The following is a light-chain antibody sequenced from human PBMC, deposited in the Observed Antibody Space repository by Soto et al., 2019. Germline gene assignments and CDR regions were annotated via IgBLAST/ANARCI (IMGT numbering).Light chain of an antibody. Sequence: ELVLTQCPAKLSPSPGERATLTCRASQSVXSYLAWYQPKPGQAPRFLXACASSMATGSPDRISGSGSGTDFTLTISRLEPEDFAAYYCQQYGSSTRTFGQGTKVDIK. CDR3: QQYGSSTRT. CDR1: QSVXSY. CDR2: CAS. V-gene: IGKV3-20*01. J-gene: IGKJ1*01.